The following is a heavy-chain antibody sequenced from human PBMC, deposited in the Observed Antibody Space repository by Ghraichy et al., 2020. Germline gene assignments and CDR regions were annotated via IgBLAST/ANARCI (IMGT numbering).Heavy chain of an antibody. J-gene: IGHJ6*03. CDR2: ISGSGGST. D-gene: IGHD3-3*01. CDR1: GFTFSSYA. CDR3: AKGEDFWSPLLPHMDV. V-gene: IGHV3-23*01. Sequence: GGSLRLSCAASGFTFSSYAMSWVRQAPGKGLEWVSAISGSGGSTYYADSVKGRFTISRDNSKNTLYLQMNSLRAEDTAVYYCAKGEDFWSPLLPHMDVWGKGTTVTVSS.